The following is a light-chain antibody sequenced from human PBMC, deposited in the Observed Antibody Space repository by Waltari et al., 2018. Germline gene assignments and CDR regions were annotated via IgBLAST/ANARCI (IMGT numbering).Light chain of an antibody. CDR2: GAS. V-gene: IGKV3-20*01. J-gene: IGKJ1*01. Sequence: IVLTRSPGTMSLSAGERATLSCRASQSVGRSLAWYQQKPGQAPRLLIYGASSSTTGVPERFSGSGSGTDFSLTSSRLEPEDFAVDYCQHYVRLPVTFGQGTKVEIK. CDR3: QHYVRLPVT. CDR1: QSVGRS.